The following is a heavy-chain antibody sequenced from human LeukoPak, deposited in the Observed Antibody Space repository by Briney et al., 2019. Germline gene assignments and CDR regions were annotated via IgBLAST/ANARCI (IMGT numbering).Heavy chain of an antibody. CDR1: GYSISSGYY. CDR2: IYHSGST. J-gene: IGHJ4*02. V-gene: IGHV4-38-2*02. D-gene: IGHD5-24*01. Sequence: PSETLSLTCTVSGYSISSGYYWGWIRQPPGKGLEWIGSIYHSGSTYYNPSLKSRVTISVDTSKNQFSLKLSSVTAADTAVYYCARDAVEMATIGDFDYWGQGTLVTVSS. CDR3: ARDAVEMATIGDFDY.